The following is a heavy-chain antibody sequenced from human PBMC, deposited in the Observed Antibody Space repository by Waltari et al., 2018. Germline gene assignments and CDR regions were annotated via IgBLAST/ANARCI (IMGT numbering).Heavy chain of an antibody. CDR1: GFTLRNYW. Sequence: EVQLVESGGGLAHPGGSLTLSCVGSGFTLRNYWTAWVRQAPGKGLEWVATMNKDGSERYYVDSVRGRFIISKDDAKNSLSLEMNILAVEDTAIYYCARDSPDKHWKFFGNDHWGQGTLVNVSP. CDR2: MNKDGSER. V-gene: IGHV3-7*01. D-gene: IGHD1-1*01. CDR3: ARDSPDKHWKFFGNDH. J-gene: IGHJ4*02.